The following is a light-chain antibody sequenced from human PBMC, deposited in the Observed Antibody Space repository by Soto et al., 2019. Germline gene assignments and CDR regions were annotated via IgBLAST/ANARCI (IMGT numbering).Light chain of an antibody. V-gene: IGLV6-57*02. J-gene: IGLJ2*01. CDR1: SGSIASSY. Sequence: NFMLTQPHSVSESPGKTVTISCTGSSGSIASSYVQWYQQRPGSAPTTLIYEDNQRPAGVPDRFSGSIDSSSNSASLTISGLRPEDEADYYCQSSDGNNMVFGGGTKVTVL. CDR3: QSSDGNNMV. CDR2: EDN.